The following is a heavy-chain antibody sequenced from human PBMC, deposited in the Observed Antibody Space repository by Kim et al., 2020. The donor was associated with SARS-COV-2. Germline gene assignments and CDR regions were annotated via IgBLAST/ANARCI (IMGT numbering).Heavy chain of an antibody. V-gene: IGHV1-8*01. Sequence: ASVKVSCKASGYTFTAYEINWVRQATGQGLEWLGWMNPNSGSTGYAQKFQGRVTMTRNTSINTAYMELSSLISGDTAVYYCATSYTGYSYGYYWGQGTPVAVSS. CDR2: MNPNSGST. CDR1: GYTFTAYE. CDR3: ATSYTGYSYGYY. D-gene: IGHD5-18*01. J-gene: IGHJ4*02.